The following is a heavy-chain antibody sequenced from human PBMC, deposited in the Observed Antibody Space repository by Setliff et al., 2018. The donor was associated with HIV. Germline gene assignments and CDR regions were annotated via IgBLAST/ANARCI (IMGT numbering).Heavy chain of an antibody. J-gene: IGHJ3*02. CDR2: IYHSGST. CDR3: ARVSFWAFDI. D-gene: IGHD3-3*01. CDR1: GGSISSHY. V-gene: IGHV4-59*11. Sequence: PSETLSLTCTVSGGSISSHYWSWIRQPPGKGLEWIASIYHSGSTYSSPSLKSRVTISVDRSKNQFSLGLSSVTAADTAVYYCARVSFWAFDIWGQGSMVTVSS.